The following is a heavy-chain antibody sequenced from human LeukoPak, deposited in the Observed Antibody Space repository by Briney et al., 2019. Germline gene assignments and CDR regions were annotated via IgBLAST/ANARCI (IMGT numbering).Heavy chain of an antibody. J-gene: IGHJ4*02. CDR3: ANLPYYYDSSGYYF. CDR2: ISYDGNNK. Sequence: GGSLRLSCAASGFTFSSYGMHWVRQAPGKGLEWVAVISYDGNNKYYADSVKGRFTASRDNSKNTLYLHMGTLRAEDTAVYYCANLPYYYDSSGYYFWGQGTLVTVSS. V-gene: IGHV3-30*18. D-gene: IGHD3-22*01. CDR1: GFTFSSYG.